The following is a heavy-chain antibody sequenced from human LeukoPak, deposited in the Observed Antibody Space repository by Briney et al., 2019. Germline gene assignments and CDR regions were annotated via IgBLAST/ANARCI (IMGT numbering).Heavy chain of an antibody. CDR1: GGSISSSSYY. CDR2: IYYSGST. V-gene: IGHV4-39*01. J-gene: IGHJ4*02. CDR3: ARRGITGTNYFDY. Sequence: SETLSLTCTVSGGSISSSSYYWGWIRQPPGKGLEWIGSIYYSGSTYYNPSLKSRVTISVDTSKNQSSLKLSSVTAADTAVYYCARRGITGTNYFDYWGQGTLVTVSS. D-gene: IGHD1-20*01.